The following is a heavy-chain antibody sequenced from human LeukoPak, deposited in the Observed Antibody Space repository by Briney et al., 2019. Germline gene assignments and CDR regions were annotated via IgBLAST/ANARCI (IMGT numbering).Heavy chain of an antibody. V-gene: IGHV1-69*13. Sequence: SVKVSCKASGSTFSSYAISWVRQAPGQELEWMGGIIPIFGTANYAQKFQGRVTITADEYMSTAYMELSSLRSEDTAVYYCARDRETYMDVWGKGTTVTVSS. J-gene: IGHJ6*03. D-gene: IGHD3-10*01. CDR2: IIPIFGTA. CDR1: GSTFSSYA. CDR3: ARDRETYMDV.